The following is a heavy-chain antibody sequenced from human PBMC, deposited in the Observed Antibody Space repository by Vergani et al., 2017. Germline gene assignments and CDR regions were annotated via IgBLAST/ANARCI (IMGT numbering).Heavy chain of an antibody. V-gene: IGHV1-18*01. CDR2: ISAYNGNT. Sequence: QVQLGQSGAEVKKPGASVKVSCKASGYTFTSYGISWVRQAPGQGLEWMGWISAYNGNTNYAQKLQGRVTMTTDTSTSTAYMELRSLRSDDTAVYYCARGIRRREWFGEFLFDYWGQGTLVTVSS. CDR3: ARGIRRREWFGEFLFDY. D-gene: IGHD3-10*01. CDR1: GYTFTSYG. J-gene: IGHJ4*02.